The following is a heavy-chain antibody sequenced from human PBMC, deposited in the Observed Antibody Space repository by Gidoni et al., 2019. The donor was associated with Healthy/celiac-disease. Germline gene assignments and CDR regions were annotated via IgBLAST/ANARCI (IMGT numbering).Heavy chain of an antibody. CDR3: ARDRYCTNGVCSDRGYGMDV. J-gene: IGHJ6*02. CDR2: IYYSGST. CDR1: GGSLSCCAYY. D-gene: IGHD2-8*01. Sequence: QVQLQESGPGLVTPSQTLSLTCTVPGGSLSCCAYYCRWIRQPPGKGVEWIGYIYYSGSTYYNPSLKSRVTISVDTSKNQFSLKLSSGTAADTAVYYCARDRYCTNGVCSDRGYGMDVWGQGTTVTVSS. V-gene: IGHV4-30-4*01.